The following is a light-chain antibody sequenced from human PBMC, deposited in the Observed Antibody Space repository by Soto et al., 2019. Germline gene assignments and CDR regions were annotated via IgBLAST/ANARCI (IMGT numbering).Light chain of an antibody. J-gene: IGKJ1*01. V-gene: IGKV3-15*01. CDR1: QSVSRY. Sequence: DMVMTQSPATLSLSPGERATLSCRASQSVSRYLAWYQQKPGQAPRLLIHGASTRAPGFPARFSGSGSGTDFTLTISSLQSEDFAVYYCQQYNNWPWTFGQGTKVDIK. CDR2: GAS. CDR3: QQYNNWPWT.